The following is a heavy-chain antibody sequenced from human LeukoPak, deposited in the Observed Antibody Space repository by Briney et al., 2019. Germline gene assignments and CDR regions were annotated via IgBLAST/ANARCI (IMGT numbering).Heavy chain of an antibody. D-gene: IGHD2/OR15-2a*01. CDR3: AREGEGPLSKDFDY. CDR2: IYYSGST. J-gene: IGHJ4*02. V-gene: IGHV4-39*07. Sequence: SETLSLTCTVSGGSISSSSYYWGWIRQPPGKGLEWIGSIYYSGSTYYNPSLKSRVTISVDTSKNQFSLKLSSVTAADTAVYYCAREGEGPLSKDFDYWGQGTLVTVSS. CDR1: GGSISSSSYY.